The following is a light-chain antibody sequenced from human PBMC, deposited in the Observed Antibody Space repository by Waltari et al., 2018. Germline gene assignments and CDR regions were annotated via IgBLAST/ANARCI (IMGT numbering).Light chain of an antibody. CDR3: QQYYSTSWT. V-gene: IGKV4-1*01. CDR2: WAS. Sequence: DIVMTQSPDPLAVSLGERATINSKSSQSVLYSSNNNNYLAWYQQKPGQPPKLLIYWASIRESGVPDRFSGSGSGTDFTLTISSLQAEDVAVYYCQQYYSTSWTFGQGTKVEIK. CDR1: QSVLYSSNNNNY. J-gene: IGKJ1*01.